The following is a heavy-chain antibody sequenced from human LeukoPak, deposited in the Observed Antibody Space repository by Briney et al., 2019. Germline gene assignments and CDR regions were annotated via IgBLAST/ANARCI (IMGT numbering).Heavy chain of an antibody. J-gene: IGHJ4*02. CDR1: GFTFSSYS. CDR2: ISSSSSYI. D-gene: IGHD5-18*01. CDR3: ARVPVRGYSYGQTSY. V-gene: IGHV3-21*01. Sequence: GGSLRLSCAASGFTFSSYSMNWVRQAPGKGLEWVSSISSSSSYIYYADSVKGRFTISRDNAKNSLYLQMNSLRAEDTAVYYCARVPVRGYSYGQTSYWGQGTLVTVSS.